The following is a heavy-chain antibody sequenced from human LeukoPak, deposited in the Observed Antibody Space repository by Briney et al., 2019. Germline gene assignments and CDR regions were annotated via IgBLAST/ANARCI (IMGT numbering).Heavy chain of an antibody. CDR3: VREDTPATANY. V-gene: IGHV3-23*01. CDR2: ISGGGDIT. D-gene: IGHD2-21*02. CDR1: GFNFANHA. J-gene: IGHJ4*02. Sequence: GGSLRLSCAASGFNFANHAMSWVRQTPGKGLEWVLAISGGGDITYYADSVTGRFTISRDNSKDTPFLQMHSLRPGDTAVYYCVREDTPATANYWGQGTLVTISS.